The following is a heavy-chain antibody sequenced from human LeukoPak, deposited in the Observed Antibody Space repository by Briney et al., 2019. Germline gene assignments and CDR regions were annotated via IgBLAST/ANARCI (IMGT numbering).Heavy chain of an antibody. Sequence: VASVKVSCKASGGTFSSYAISWVRQAHGQGDEWMGGIIPIVGTANYEQKFQGRGTITTDESTSTAYLELSSLRSEDPAVYYCASAIVVVTAIPGWFDPWGQGTLVTVSS. CDR1: GGTFSSYA. D-gene: IGHD2-21*02. V-gene: IGHV1-69*05. J-gene: IGHJ5*02. CDR3: ASAIVVVTAIPGWFDP. CDR2: IIPIVGTA.